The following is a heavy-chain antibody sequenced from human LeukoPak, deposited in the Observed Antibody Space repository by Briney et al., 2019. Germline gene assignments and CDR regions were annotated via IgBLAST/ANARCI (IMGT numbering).Heavy chain of an antibody. D-gene: IGHD6-13*01. CDR2: INPSGGST. J-gene: IGHJ6*02. V-gene: IGHV1-46*01. CDR1: GYTFTAYY. CDR3: ARDPGGYSSSWCMDV. Sequence: ASVKVSCKASGYTFTAYYMHWVRQAPGQGLEWMGIINPSGGSTSYAQKFRGRVTMTRDTSTSTVYMELSSLRSEDTAVYYCARDPGGYSSSWCMDVWGQGTTVTVSS.